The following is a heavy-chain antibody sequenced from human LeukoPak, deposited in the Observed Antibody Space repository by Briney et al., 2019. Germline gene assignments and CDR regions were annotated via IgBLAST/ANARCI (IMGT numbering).Heavy chain of an antibody. CDR1: GFTFSSYS. CDR3: ARDQSEPRGSSFDY. J-gene: IGHJ4*02. V-gene: IGHV3-21*01. CDR2: ISSSSSYI. Sequence: TGGSLRLSCAASGFTFSSYSMNWVRQAPGKGLEWVSSISSSSSYIYYADSVKGRFTISRDNAKNSLYLQMNSLRAEDTAVYYCARDQSEPRGSSFDYWGQGTLVTVSS. D-gene: IGHD6-6*01.